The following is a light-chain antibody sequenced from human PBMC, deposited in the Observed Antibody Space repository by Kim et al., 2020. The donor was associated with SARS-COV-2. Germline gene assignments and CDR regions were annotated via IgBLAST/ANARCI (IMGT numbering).Light chain of an antibody. V-gene: IGLV2-14*03. J-gene: IGLJ1*01. CDR2: DVS. CDR3: SSYTSSNTLNYV. CDR1: RSDVGGYNY. Sequence: IPISCTGTRSDVGGYNYVSWYQQHPGKAPKLMIYDVSNRPSGVSNRFSGPKSGNTASLTISGLQAEDEADYYCSSYTSSNTLNYVFGTGTKVTVL.